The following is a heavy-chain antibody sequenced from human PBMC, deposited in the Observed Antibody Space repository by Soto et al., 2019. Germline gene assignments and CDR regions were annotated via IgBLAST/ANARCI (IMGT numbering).Heavy chain of an antibody. CDR1: GGSISSGDYY. CDR3: ARLAARPGESYYYGMDV. J-gene: IGHJ6*02. V-gene: IGHV4-30-4*01. D-gene: IGHD6-6*01. CDR2: IYYSGST. Sequence: PSETLSLTCTVSGGSISSGDYYWSWIRQPPGKGLEWIGYIYYSGSTYYNPSLKSRVTISVDTSKNQFSLKLSSVTAADTAVYYCARLAARPGESYYYGMDVWGQGTTVTVFS.